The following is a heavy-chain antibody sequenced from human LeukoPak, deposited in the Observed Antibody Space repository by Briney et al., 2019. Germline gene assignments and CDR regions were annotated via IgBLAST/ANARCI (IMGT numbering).Heavy chain of an antibody. J-gene: IGHJ4*02. D-gene: IGHD2-8*01. CDR3: ARVTSRLGVCDY. V-gene: IGHV4-38-2*02. Sequence: ASETLSLTCTVSGYSISSGYYWGWIRQPPGKGLEWIGSIYHSGSTYYNPPLKSRVTISVDTSKNQFSLKLRSVTAADTAVYYCARVTSRLGVCDYWGQGSLVTVSS. CDR1: GYSISSGYY. CDR2: IYHSGST.